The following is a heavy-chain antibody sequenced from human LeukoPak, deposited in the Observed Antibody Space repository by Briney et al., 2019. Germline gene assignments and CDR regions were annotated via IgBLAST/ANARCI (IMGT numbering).Heavy chain of an antibody. CDR1: GFTFDDYG. Sequence: GGSLRLSCAASGFTFDDYGMSWVRQAPGKGLEWVSSISGSSTDIYYADSVKGRFTISRDNAKNSLHLQINSLRAEDTAVCYCARRGYYDSSGYDYWGQGTLVTVSS. CDR3: ARRGYYDSSGYDY. J-gene: IGHJ4*02. CDR2: ISGSSTDI. D-gene: IGHD3-22*01. V-gene: IGHV3-21*01.